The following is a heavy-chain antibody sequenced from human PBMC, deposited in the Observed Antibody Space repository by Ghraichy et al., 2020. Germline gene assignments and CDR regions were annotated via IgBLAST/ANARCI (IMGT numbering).Heavy chain of an antibody. Sequence: SETLSLMCSVSGGSIRPHYWSWIRQPPGKGLEWIGYVHYSGGTDYDPSLKSRVSISLDTSKNQFSLTLTSVTAADTAVYYCARRGRGYSLYYYGLDVWGQGTTVTVSS. CDR1: GGSIRPHY. J-gene: IGHJ6*02. D-gene: IGHD5-18*01. CDR2: VHYSGGT. V-gene: IGHV4-59*08. CDR3: ARRGRGYSLYYYGLDV.